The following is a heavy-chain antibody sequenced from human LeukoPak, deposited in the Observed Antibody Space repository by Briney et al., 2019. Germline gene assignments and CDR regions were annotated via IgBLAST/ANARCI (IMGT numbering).Heavy chain of an antibody. CDR1: GYNFTNSW. D-gene: IGHD4-17*01. V-gene: IGHV5-51*01. CDR3: ASLTTMTTNSAFDI. Sequence: GESLKISCKGSGYNFTNSWIAWVRQMPGKGLEWMGIIYPDDSDTRYSPSFQGQVTISADKSISTAYLQWSSLKASDTAIYYCASLTTMTTNSAFDIWGQGTMVTVSS. CDR2: IYPDDSDT. J-gene: IGHJ3*02.